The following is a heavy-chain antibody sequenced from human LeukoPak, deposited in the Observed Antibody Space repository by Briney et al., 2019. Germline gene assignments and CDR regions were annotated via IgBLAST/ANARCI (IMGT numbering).Heavy chain of an antibody. CDR3: ANLQH. V-gene: IGHV4-39*01. D-gene: IGHD1-14*01. Sequence: SETLSLTCTVSGGSISNSHYYWGWIRQPPGKGLEWIGSIYYSGSTYYSPSPKSRLTISVDTSKNQFSLKLSSVTAADTAVYYCANLQHWGQGTLVTVSS. J-gene: IGHJ1*01. CDR1: GGSISNSHYY. CDR2: IYYSGST.